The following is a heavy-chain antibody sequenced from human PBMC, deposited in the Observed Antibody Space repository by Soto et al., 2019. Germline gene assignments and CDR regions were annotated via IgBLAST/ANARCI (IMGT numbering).Heavy chain of an antibody. CDR1: GVSISFYY. V-gene: IGHV4-59*01. CDR3: AREGYNSRWNPIDY. J-gene: IGHJ4*02. CDR2: IDSSGST. Sequence: SETLSPTCTVSGVSISFYYWSWIRQRPGKGLEWIAYIDSSGSTKYNPSLKSRVTISLDTSRNQLSLKLNSVTAADTAVYYCAREGYNSRWNPIDYWGQGTQVTISS. D-gene: IGHD6-13*01.